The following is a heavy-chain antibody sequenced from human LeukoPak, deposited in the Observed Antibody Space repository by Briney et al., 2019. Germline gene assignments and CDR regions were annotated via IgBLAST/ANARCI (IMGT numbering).Heavy chain of an antibody. J-gene: IGHJ4*02. V-gene: IGHV1-69*13. CDR2: IIPIFGTA. D-gene: IGHD3-22*01. CDR3: ARNVYYYDSSGYPDY. CDR1: GGTFRSYA. Sequence: SVKVSCKASGGTFRSYAISWVRQAPGQGLEWMGGIIPIFGTANYAQKFQGRVTITADESTSTAYMELSSLRSEDTAVYYCARNVYYYDSSGYPDYWGQGTLVTVSS.